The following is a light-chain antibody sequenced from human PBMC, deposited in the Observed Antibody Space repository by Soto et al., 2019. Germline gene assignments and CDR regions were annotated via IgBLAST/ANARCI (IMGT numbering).Light chain of an antibody. CDR1: QSILYSPNNKNY. CDR2: WAS. J-gene: IGKJ1*01. V-gene: IGKV4-1*01. Sequence: DIVMTQSPDSLAVSLGERATINCKSSQSILYSPNNKNYLAWYQQKPGQPPKLLIYWASTRESGVPDRFSGSGSGTDFTLTISSLQAEDVAVYYCQQYYNTPQIFGQGTKVEIK. CDR3: QQYYNTPQI.